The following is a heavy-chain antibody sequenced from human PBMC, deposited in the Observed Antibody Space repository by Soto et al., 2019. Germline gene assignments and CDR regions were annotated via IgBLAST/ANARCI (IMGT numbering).Heavy chain of an antibody. CDR1: GYTFTSYG. CDR3: ARAPVAYCTSTSCYRPETNYYYYGMDV. J-gene: IGHJ6*02. Sequence: SVKVSCKASGYTFTSYGISWVRQAPGQGLEWMGRIIPILGIANYAQKFQGRVTITADESTSTAYMELSSLRSEDTAVYYCARAPVAYCTSTSCYRPETNYYYYGMDVWGQGTTVTVSS. V-gene: IGHV1-69*04. D-gene: IGHD2-2*01. CDR2: IIPILGIA.